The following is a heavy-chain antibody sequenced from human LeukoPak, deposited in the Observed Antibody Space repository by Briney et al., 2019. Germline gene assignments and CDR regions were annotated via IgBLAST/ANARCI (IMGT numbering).Heavy chain of an antibody. CDR3: ARERSMVRGVSWFDP. J-gene: IGHJ5*02. CDR2: IYYSGSP. CDR1: GGSISNHY. V-gene: IGHV4-59*11. Sequence: SETLSLTCTVSGGSISNHYWSWIRQPPGKGLEWIGYIYYSGSPNYNPSLKSRVTISIDTSKNQFSLKLSSVTAADTAVYYCARERSMVRGVSWFDPWGQGTLVTVSS. D-gene: IGHD3-10*01.